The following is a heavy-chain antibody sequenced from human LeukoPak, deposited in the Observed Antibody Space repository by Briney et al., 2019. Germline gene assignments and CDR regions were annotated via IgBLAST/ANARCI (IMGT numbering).Heavy chain of an antibody. CDR1: GFTFSSYS. CDR3: ARVVSAASRLLSRGSDWFDP. J-gene: IGHJ5*02. Sequence: GGSLRLSCAASGFTFSSYSMNWVRQAPGKGLEWVSSISSSSSYIYYADSVKGRLTISRDNAKNSLYLQMNSLRAEDTAVYYCARVVSAASRLLSRGSDWFDPWGQGTLVTVSS. V-gene: IGHV3-21*01. D-gene: IGHD2-2*01. CDR2: ISSSSSYI.